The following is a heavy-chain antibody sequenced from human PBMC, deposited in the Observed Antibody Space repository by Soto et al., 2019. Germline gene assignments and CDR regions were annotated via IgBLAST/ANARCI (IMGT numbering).Heavy chain of an antibody. J-gene: IGHJ6*02. CDR2: ISDYKCNP. D-gene: IGHD2-2*01. Sequence: GASVKVSWKRCGFSFPSCGSSWVRKAAGQGLQWXGWISDYKCNPNCAQKLRCRVTMIRYTSTSTVYREMRSLRSEDRAVYYCARENIVVASGVIRNEYGMDVWGQGATVTVSS. V-gene: IGHV1-18*04. CDR3: ARENIVVASGVIRNEYGMDV. CDR1: GFSFPSCG.